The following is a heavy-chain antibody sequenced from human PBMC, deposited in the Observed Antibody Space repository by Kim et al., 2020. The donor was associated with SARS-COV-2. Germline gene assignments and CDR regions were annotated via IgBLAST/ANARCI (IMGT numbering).Heavy chain of an antibody. D-gene: IGHD3-10*01. CDR3: ARAPPYYYGSGSSWFDP. CDR1: GYTFTGYF. CDR2: ISPNSGGT. J-gene: IGHJ5*02. V-gene: IGHV1-2*02. Sequence: ASVKVSCKASGYTFTGYFMHWVRQATGQGLEWMGWISPNSGGTNFAQKFQGRVTMTRDTSISTAYMELSRLRADDTAVYYCARAPPYYYGSGSSWFDPWGQGTLVTVSS.